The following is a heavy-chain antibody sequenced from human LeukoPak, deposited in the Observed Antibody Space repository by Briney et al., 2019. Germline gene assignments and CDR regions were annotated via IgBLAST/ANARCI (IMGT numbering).Heavy chain of an antibody. J-gene: IGHJ4*02. D-gene: IGHD3-10*01. Sequence: GASVKVSCKASGYTFTGCYLHWVRQAPGQGPDWMGWINTYSGGTHYAEKFQGRVTMTRATSISKGYMELSRLNSDDAAVYYCAKDIYGAGSYSSLPGYRGQGTLVTVAS. CDR1: GYTFTGCY. CDR3: AKDIYGAGSYSSLPGY. CDR2: INTYSGGT. V-gene: IGHV1-2*02.